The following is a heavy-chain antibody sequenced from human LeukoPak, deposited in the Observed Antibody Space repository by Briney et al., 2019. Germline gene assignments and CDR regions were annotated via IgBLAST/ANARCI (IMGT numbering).Heavy chain of an antibody. CDR3: AKDYKVRSGEPPIDY. D-gene: IGHD7-27*01. Sequence: GGSLRLSCAASGFTFSSYTMSWVRQAPGKGLEWVSTISSSGGSTYYADSVKGRFTISRDNSKNTLYLQMISLRAEDTAVYYCAKDYKVRSGEPPIDYWGQGTLVTVSS. J-gene: IGHJ4*02. CDR2: ISSSGGST. V-gene: IGHV3-23*01. CDR1: GFTFSSYT.